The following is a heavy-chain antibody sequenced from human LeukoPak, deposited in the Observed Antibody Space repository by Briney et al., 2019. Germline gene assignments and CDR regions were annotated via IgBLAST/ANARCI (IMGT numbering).Heavy chain of an antibody. J-gene: IGHJ4*02. Sequence: PGGSLRLSCAASGFTFSSYGMSWVRQAPGKGLEWVAFIRYTGSKKYYADSVKGRFTISRDNSKNTLYLQMNSLRAEDTAVYHCAKDKSYSIDYWGQGTLVTVSS. CDR1: GFTFSSYG. CDR2: IRYTGSKK. V-gene: IGHV3-30*02. CDR3: AKDKSYSIDY. D-gene: IGHD3-10*01.